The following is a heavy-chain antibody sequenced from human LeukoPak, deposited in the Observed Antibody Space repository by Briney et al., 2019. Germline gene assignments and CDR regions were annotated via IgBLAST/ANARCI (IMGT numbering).Heavy chain of an antibody. D-gene: IGHD4-17*01. CDR2: MSHSGSS. V-gene: IGHV4-34*01. CDR3: ARGDRITVTMFRPRPHIDY. CDR1: GGSFSGYY. J-gene: IGHJ4*02. Sequence: SETLSLTCAVYGGSFSGYYWSWIRQPPGKGLEWIGEMSHSGSSNYNPSLKSRVTISVDTSKNQFSLKLTSVTAADTAVYYCARGDRITVTMFRPRPHIDYWGQGSLATVSS.